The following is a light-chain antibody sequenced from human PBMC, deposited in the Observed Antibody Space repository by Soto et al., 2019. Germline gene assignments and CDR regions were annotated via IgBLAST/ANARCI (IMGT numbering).Light chain of an antibody. V-gene: IGKV2-30*01. CDR3: RPCTDWPPT. CDR2: RVS. J-gene: IGKJ1*01. Sequence: DVVMTQSPLSMPVTLGQPASISCRSSQSVVYSDGIAYLTWVQQRPGQSPRRLIYRVSNRDSGVPDRFSGSGSDTDLTLKSSRVEAEDVGVYYCRPCTDWPPTFGQGTKVE. CDR1: QSVVYSDGIAY.